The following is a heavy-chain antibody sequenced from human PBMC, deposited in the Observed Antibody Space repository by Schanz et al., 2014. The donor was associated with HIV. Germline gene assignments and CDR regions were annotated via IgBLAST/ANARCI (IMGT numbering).Heavy chain of an antibody. J-gene: IGHJ4*02. CDR1: GYAFSDYY. D-gene: IGHD1-7*01. CDR2: INPNSGTT. V-gene: IGHV1-2*02. CDR3: ARDWEYNWHYVGGFDS. Sequence: QVQLAQSGAEVTKPGASVKVSCKASGYAFSDYYLHWVRQAPGQGLEWMGWINPNSGTTNIAQKFQSRVTLTTDTSISPSYMEVDSLKSDDSSLSSCARDWEYNWHYVGGFDSWGLGTLVIVSS.